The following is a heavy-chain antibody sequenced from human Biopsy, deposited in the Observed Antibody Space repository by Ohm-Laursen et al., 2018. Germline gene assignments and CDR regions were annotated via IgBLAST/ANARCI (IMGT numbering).Heavy chain of an antibody. V-gene: IGHV1-69*06. Sequence: SVKVSCKAPEGTFSSYGVNWVRQAPGQGLEWLGGNIPILGTGNYAQKFQDRVTVAADTSTSTATMELRSLRSDDTAVYYCATKLTGYFHHWGQGTLVIVSS. CDR1: EGTFSSYG. D-gene: IGHD3-9*01. CDR3: ATKLTGYFHH. J-gene: IGHJ1*01. CDR2: NIPILGTG.